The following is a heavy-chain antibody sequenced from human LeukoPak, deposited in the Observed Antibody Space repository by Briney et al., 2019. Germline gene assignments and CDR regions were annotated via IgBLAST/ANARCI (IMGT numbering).Heavy chain of an antibody. CDR1: GYTFTSYG. V-gene: IGHV1-18*01. CDR3: ARDCFGVRGVKSTGYYYYYGMDV. D-gene: IGHD3-10*01. CDR2: ISAYNGNT. J-gene: IGHJ6*02. Sequence: ASVKVSFKASGYTFTSYGISWVRQAPGQGLEWMGWISAYNGNTNYAQKLQGRVTMTTDTSTSTAYIELRSLRSDDTAVYYCARDCFGVRGVKSTGYYYYYGMDVWGQGTTVTVSS.